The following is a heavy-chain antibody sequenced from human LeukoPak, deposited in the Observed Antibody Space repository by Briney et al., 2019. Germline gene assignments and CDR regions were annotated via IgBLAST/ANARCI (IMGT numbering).Heavy chain of an antibody. CDR2: ISGSGSVT. V-gene: IGHV3-11*06. CDR3: ANYPGAETDNYKVFEY. J-gene: IGHJ4*02. Sequence: PVRSLRPSCAISGFTFSDYYMTWIRQAPGKGPEWVSYISGSGSVTNYAASVRGRFTISRDNAKNLLYLQMNSLRAEDTAVYYCANYPGAETDNYKVFEYWGQGTLVSVSS. D-gene: IGHD3-10*01. CDR1: GFTFSDYY.